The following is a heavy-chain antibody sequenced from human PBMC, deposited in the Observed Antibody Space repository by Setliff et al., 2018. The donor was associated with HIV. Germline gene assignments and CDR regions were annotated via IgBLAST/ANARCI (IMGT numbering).Heavy chain of an antibody. D-gene: IGHD6-19*01. CDR3: ARGDWYDFFDY. V-gene: IGHV4-61*02. J-gene: IGHJ4*02. CDR1: GGSISSGSYY. CDR2: FYTSGST. Sequence: LSLTCTVSGGSISSGSYYWSWIRQPAGKGLEWIGRFYTSGSTNYSPSLKSRVTMSVDTSKNQFTLKLSSVTAADTAVYYCARGDWYDFFDYWGQGTLVTVSS.